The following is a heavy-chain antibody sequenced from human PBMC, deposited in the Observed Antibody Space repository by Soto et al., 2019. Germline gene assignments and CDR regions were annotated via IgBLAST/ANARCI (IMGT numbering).Heavy chain of an antibody. CDR1: GGSISSYY. CDR3: ARLRTGYYGSGSYSND. V-gene: IGHV4-59*08. D-gene: IGHD3-10*01. J-gene: IGHJ4*01. Sequence: PETLSLTCTVSGGSISSYYWSWIRQPPGKGLEWIGYIYYSGSTNYNPSLKSRVTISVDTSKNQFSLKLSSVTAADTAVYYCARLRTGYYGSGSYSNDWGQGTPVNVSS. CDR2: IYYSGST.